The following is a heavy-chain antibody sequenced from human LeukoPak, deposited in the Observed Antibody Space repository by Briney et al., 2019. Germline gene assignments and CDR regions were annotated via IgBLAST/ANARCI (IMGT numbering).Heavy chain of an antibody. V-gene: IGHV4-4*07. Sequence: PSETLSLTCTVSGGSISSHYWSWIRQPAGKGLEWIGRIYSSGSTNYNPSLKSRVTISVDTSKNQFSLKLSSVTAADTAVYYCASEGRVGYLDWYFDYWGQGTLVTVSS. D-gene: IGHD3-9*01. J-gene: IGHJ4*02. CDR1: GGSISSHY. CDR3: ASEGRVGYLDWYFDY. CDR2: IYSSGST.